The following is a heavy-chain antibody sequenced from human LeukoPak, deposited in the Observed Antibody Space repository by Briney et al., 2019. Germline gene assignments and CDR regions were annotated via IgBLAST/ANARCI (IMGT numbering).Heavy chain of an antibody. Sequence: PSETLSLTCAVSDGCFSNYYWSWFRQSPGEGLEWIAEIYPGETAKFNPSLWSRVTISADTSKSQFSLRLSSVTAADTAVYYCAGYHQWFLNNRWGQGTLVTVSS. V-gene: IGHV4-34*01. D-gene: IGHD2-8*01. CDR3: AGYHQWFLNNR. J-gene: IGHJ5*02. CDR2: IYPGETA. CDR1: DGCFSNYY.